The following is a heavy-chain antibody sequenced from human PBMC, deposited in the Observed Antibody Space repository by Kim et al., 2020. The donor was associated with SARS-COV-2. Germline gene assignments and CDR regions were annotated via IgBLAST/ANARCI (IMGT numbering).Heavy chain of an antibody. V-gene: IGHV1-18*04. D-gene: IGHD2-15*01. CDR1: GYTFSKYG. CDR2: IKGYNGNT. Sequence: ASVKVSCKTSGYTFSKYGITWLRQAPGQGLEWMGWIKGYNGNTNYAKSLQGRVTMTMDTATTTGYMELRSLRVDDTAVYFCAREAVGGNNDNDAFDIWGQGTMVSVSS. CDR3: AREAVGGNNDNDAFDI. J-gene: IGHJ3*02.